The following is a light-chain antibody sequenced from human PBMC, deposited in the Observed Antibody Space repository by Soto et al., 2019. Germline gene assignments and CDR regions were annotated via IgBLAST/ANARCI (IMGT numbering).Light chain of an antibody. CDR3: QQRNTWPPIT. J-gene: IGKJ5*01. CDR2: DAS. CDR1: QSIRSS. Sequence: EVVLTQSPATLSLSPGERATLSCRASQSIRSSLAWYQQKPGQAPRLVIFDASNRANGVPARFGGSGSGTDFTLTINSLEPEDVALYSCQQRNTWPPITFGQGTRL. V-gene: IGKV3-11*01.